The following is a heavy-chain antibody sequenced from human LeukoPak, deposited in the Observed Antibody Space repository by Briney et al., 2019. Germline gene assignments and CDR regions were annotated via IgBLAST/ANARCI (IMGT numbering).Heavy chain of an antibody. CDR2: MSSTSSYI. CDR1: GFIFNSHS. V-gene: IGHV3-21*01. CDR3: ARSSGWYHRGPDYYYYYMDV. J-gene: IGHJ6*03. D-gene: IGHD6-19*01. Sequence: PGGSLRLSCAASGFIFNSHSMNWVRQAPGKGLEWVSSMSSTSSYIYYADSVKSRFTISRDNAKNSLYLQMNSLRAEDTAVYYCARSSGWYHRGPDYYYYYMDVWGKGTTVTVS.